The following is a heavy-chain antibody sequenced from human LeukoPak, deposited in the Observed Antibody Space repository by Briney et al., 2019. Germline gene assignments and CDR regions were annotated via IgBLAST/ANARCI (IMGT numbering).Heavy chain of an antibody. V-gene: IGHV3-23*01. CDR2: ISGSGGST. J-gene: IGHJ4*02. Sequence: PGGSLRLSCAASGFAFSSYSMNWVRQAPGKGLEWVSAISGSGGSTYYADSVKGRFTISRDNSKNTLYLQMNSLRAEDTAVYYCAKWRDSSGWYYFDYWGQGTLVTVSS. CDR3: AKWRDSSGWYYFDY. D-gene: IGHD6-19*01. CDR1: GFAFSSYS.